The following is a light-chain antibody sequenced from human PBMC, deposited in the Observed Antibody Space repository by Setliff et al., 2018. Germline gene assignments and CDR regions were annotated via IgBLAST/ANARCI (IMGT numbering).Light chain of an antibody. J-gene: IGLJ1*01. CDR1: SSDVGLFNH. CDR3: CSFTTTGTYV. Sequence: SALAQPASVSGSPGQSITISCTGTSSDVGLFNHVSWYQQHPDKAPKLIIFDVSKRPSGLSYRFSGSKSGNTASLTISGLQAEDEADYYCCSFTTTGTYVFGVGTKVTVL. CDR2: DVS. V-gene: IGLV2-14*03.